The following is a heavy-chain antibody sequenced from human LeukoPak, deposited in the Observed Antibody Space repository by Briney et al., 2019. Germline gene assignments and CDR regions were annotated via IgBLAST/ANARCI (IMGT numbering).Heavy chain of an antibody. CDR1: GGSISSSS. Sequence: ETLSLTCTVSGGSISSSSYYWGWIRQPPGKGLEWVSSISTSSSYIYYADSLKGRFTISRDNAKNSLYLQMNSLRAEDTAVYYCARSPSWAVAGSDFDYWGQGTLVTVSS. D-gene: IGHD6-19*01. V-gene: IGHV3-21*01. CDR3: ARSPSWAVAGSDFDY. CDR2: ISTSSSYI. J-gene: IGHJ4*02.